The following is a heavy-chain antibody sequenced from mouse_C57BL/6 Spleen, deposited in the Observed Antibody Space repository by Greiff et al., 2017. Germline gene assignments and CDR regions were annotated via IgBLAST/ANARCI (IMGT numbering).Heavy chain of an antibody. CDR3: AQGLYYDCPFYCAMDY. V-gene: IGHV7-3*01. D-gene: IGHD2-4*01. Sequence: EVQVVESGGGLVQPGGSLSLSCAASGFTFTDYYMSWVRQPPGQALEWLGFIRHKANGYTTEYSASVKGRFTISRDNSQTILYLQMNALRAEDSATSDGAQGLYYDCPFYCAMDYWGQGTSVTVSS. J-gene: IGHJ4*01. CDR1: GFTFTDYY. CDR2: IRHKANGYTT.